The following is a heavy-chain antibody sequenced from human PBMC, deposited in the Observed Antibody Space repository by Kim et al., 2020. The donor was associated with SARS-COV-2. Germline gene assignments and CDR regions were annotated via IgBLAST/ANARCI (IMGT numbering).Heavy chain of an antibody. CDR3: AKGGYYDSSATSGDAFDI. J-gene: IGHJ3*02. V-gene: IGHV3-30*18. Sequence: GGSLRLSCAASGFTFSSYCMHWVRQAPGKGLEWVAVISYDGSNKYYADSVKGRFTISRDNSKNTLYLQMNSLRAEDTAVYYCAKGGYYDSSATSGDAFDIWGQGTMVTVSS. CDR1: GFTFSSYC. CDR2: ISYDGSNK. D-gene: IGHD3-22*01.